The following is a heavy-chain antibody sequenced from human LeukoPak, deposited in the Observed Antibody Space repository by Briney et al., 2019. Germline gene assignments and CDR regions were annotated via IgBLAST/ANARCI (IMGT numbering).Heavy chain of an antibody. J-gene: IGHJ6*02. Sequence: ASVKVSCKASGYTFTSYGISWARQAPGQGLEWMGWISAYNGNTNYAQKLQGRVTMTTDTSTSTAYMELRSLRSDDTAVYYCARLLVVPAATPGDYYYYGTDVWGQGTTVTVSS. CDR3: ARLLVVPAATPGDYYYYGTDV. CDR1: GYTFTSYG. CDR2: ISAYNGNT. V-gene: IGHV1-18*01. D-gene: IGHD2-2*01.